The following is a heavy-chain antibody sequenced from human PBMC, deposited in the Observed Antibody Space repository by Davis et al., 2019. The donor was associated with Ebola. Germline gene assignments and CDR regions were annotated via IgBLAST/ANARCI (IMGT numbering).Heavy chain of an antibody. D-gene: IGHD3-10*01. Sequence: MPSETLSLTCTVSGGSISSSSYYWGWIRQPPGKGLEWIGSIYYSGSTYYNPSLKSRVTISVDTSKNQFSLKLSSVTAADTAVYYCARGEDESTMYYYGMDVWGQGTTVTVSS. CDR1: GGSISSSSYY. CDR3: ARGEDESTMYYYGMDV. CDR2: IYYSGST. J-gene: IGHJ6*02. V-gene: IGHV4-39*01.